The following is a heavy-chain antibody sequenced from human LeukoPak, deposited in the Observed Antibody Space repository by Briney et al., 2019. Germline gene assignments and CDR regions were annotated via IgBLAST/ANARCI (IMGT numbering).Heavy chain of an antibody. CDR2: ISAYNGNT. CDR3: ARDGFSRYYDSSGLPYYFDY. CDR1: GYTFTSYG. Sequence: ASVKVSCKASGYTFTSYGISWVRQAPGQGLEWMGWISAYNGNTNYAQKLQGRVTMTTDTSTSTAYMELRSLRSDDTAVYYCARDGFSRYYDSSGLPYYFDYWGQGTLVAVSS. V-gene: IGHV1-18*01. D-gene: IGHD3-22*01. J-gene: IGHJ4*02.